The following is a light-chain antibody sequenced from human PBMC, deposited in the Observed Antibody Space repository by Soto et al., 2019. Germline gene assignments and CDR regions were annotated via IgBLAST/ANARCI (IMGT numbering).Light chain of an antibody. CDR2: VAS. CDR3: QQYKSFPWT. V-gene: IGKV1-16*01. CDR1: QDIGNY. J-gene: IGKJ1*01. Sequence: DIQMTQSPSSLSASVGDGVTITCRASQDIGNYLVWVQQKPGKAPRSLISVASKLRSGVPSRFSGGGSGTEFTLTISSLQPEDFATYYCQQYKSFPWTFGQGTKVEIK.